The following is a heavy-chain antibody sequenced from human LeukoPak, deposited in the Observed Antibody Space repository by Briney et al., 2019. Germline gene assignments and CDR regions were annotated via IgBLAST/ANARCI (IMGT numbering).Heavy chain of an antibody. D-gene: IGHD4-17*01. Sequence: SVKVSCKASGYTFTSYGISWVRQAPGQGLEWMGRIIPILGIANYAQKFQGRVTITADKSTSTAYMELSSLRSEDTAVYYCARGSPHYYGDYLSSYFDYWGQGTLVTVSS. CDR1: GYTFTSYG. V-gene: IGHV1-69*04. J-gene: IGHJ4*02. CDR3: ARGSPHYYGDYLSSYFDY. CDR2: IIPILGIA.